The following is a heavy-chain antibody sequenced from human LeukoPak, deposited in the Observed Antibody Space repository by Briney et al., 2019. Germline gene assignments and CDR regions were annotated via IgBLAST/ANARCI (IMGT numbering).Heavy chain of an antibody. CDR2: ISGSGGST. D-gene: IGHD5-18*01. V-gene: IGHV3-23*01. CDR3: AKSVDTAMVTQVVWYFDL. J-gene: IGHJ2*01. Sequence: GGSLRLSCAASGFTFSSYAMSWVRQAPGKGLEWVSAISGSGGSTYYADSVKGRFTISRDNSKNTLYLQMNSLRAEDTAVYYCAKSVDTAMVTQVVWYFDLWGRGTLVTVSS. CDR1: GFTFSSYA.